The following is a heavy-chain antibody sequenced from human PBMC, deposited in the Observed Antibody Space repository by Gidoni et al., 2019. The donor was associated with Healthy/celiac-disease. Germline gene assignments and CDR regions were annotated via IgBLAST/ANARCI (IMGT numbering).Heavy chain of an antibody. CDR1: AFTFSSYA. Sequence: EVQLLESGGGLVQPGGSLRLSCAASAFTFSSYAMSWVRQAPGKGLEWVSAISGSGGSTYYADSVKGRFTISRDNSKNTLYLQMNSLRAEDTAVYYCAKEESSGWYRPDAFDIWGQGTMVTVSS. D-gene: IGHD6-19*01. V-gene: IGHV3-23*01. CDR3: AKEESSGWYRPDAFDI. CDR2: ISGSGGST. J-gene: IGHJ3*02.